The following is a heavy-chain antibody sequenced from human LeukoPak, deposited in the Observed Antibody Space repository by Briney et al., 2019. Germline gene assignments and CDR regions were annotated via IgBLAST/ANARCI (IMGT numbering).Heavy chain of an antibody. J-gene: IGHJ3*02. D-gene: IGHD3-22*01. CDR2: INHSGST. Sequence: SETLSLTCAVYGGSFSGYYWSWIRQPPGKGLEWIGEINHSGSTNYNPSLKSRVTISVDTSKNKFSLKLSSVTAADTAVYYCARATITMMVGIPADAFDIWGQGTMVTVSS. CDR1: GGSFSGYY. V-gene: IGHV4-34*01. CDR3: ARATITMMVGIPADAFDI.